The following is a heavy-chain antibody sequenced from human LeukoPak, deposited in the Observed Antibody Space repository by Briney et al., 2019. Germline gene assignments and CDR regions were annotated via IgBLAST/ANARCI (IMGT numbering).Heavy chain of an antibody. Sequence: ASVKVSCKASGYTFTSYDINWVRQATGQGLEWMGWMNPNSGGTNYAQKFQGRVTMTRDTSISTAYMELSRLRSDDTAVYYCARSRGLYYYDSSGYKTTPIFDYWGQGTLVTVSS. CDR2: MNPNSGGT. CDR1: GYTFTSYD. J-gene: IGHJ4*02. D-gene: IGHD3-22*01. CDR3: ARSRGLYYYDSSGYKTTPIFDY. V-gene: IGHV1-2*02.